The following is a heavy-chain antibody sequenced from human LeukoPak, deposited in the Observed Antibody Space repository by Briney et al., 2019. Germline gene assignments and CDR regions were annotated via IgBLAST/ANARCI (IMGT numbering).Heavy chain of an antibody. J-gene: IGHJ4*02. D-gene: IGHD1-1*01. Sequence: GGSLRLSCAGSGFTFSTFRMSWVRQAPGKGLEWVANIKEDGSEKYYVDSMKGRFTVSRDNAKNSLYLQMDSLRAVDTAVYYCARGGTFVSDYWGQGTLVTVSS. CDR2: IKEDGSEK. CDR1: GFTFSTFR. CDR3: ARGGTFVSDY. V-gene: IGHV3-7*01.